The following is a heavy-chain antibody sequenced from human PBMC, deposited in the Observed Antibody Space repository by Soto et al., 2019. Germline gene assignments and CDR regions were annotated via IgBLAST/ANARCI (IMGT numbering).Heavy chain of an antibody. CDR1: GFSFNSYA. Sequence: EVQLLESGGGLVQPGGSLRLSCETSGFSFNSYAMTWVRQAPGMGLEWVAVINYNSRATFHAQSVKGRFTISRDKSRNTVFLQMDSLRAEDTAVYYCVKQRSTGTTYYYNMDVWGLGNRVIVSS. D-gene: IGHD6-25*01. CDR2: INYNSRAT. J-gene: IGHJ6*04. V-gene: IGHV3-23*01. CDR3: VKQRSTGTTYYYNMDV.